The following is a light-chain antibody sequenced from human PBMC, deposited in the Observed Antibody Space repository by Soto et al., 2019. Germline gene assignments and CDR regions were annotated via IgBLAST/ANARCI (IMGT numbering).Light chain of an antibody. CDR1: SSDIGSYKL. Sequence: SVLTQAASVSGSTGQSITISCTGTSSDIGSYKLVSWYQQHPGKVPKLMIYEVTKRPSGVSDRFSGSKSGNTASLTISGLQAEDEADYYCFSYAGNSIYVFGTGTKVTV. V-gene: IGLV2-23*02. J-gene: IGLJ1*01. CDR2: EVT. CDR3: FSYAGNSIYV.